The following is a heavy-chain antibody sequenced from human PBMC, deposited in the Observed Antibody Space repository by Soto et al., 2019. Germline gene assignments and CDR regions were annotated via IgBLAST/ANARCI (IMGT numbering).Heavy chain of an antibody. CDR1: GGSISSSNYY. CDR3: GRSVRNTGSRFDC. D-gene: IGHD1-26*01. CDR2: IDYSGIT. J-gene: IGHJ4*02. V-gene: IGHV4-39*01. Sequence: PSETLSLTCTVSGGSISSSNYYWGWIRQPPGKGLEWIGSIDYSGITYYSPSLRSRVTMSVDTSKNQFSLKLSSVTAADAAVYYCGRSVRNTGSRFDCWGQGTLVTVSS.